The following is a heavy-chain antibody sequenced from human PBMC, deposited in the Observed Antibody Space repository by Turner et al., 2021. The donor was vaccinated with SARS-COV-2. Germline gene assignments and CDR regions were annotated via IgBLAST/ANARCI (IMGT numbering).Heavy chain of an antibody. Sequence: QVELVGSGGGVVRPGWSLRLTCSAAGFTFSSYGMHWVRQAPGKGLEWVAVISYDGSDKYYADSVKGRFTISRDNSKNTLYLQMNSLRAEDTAVYYCAKESGSYYYYYYGMDVWGQGTTVTVSS. CDR2: ISYDGSDK. D-gene: IGHD1-26*01. CDR1: GFTFSSYG. CDR3: AKESGSYYYYYYGMDV. J-gene: IGHJ6*02. V-gene: IGHV3-30*18.